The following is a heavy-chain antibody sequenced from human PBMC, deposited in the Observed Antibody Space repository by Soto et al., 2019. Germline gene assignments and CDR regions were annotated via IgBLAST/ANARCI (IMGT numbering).Heavy chain of an antibody. CDR1: GFTFSSYW. CDR2: INSDGSST. V-gene: IGHV3-74*01. J-gene: IGHJ6*02. CDR3: ARVLLGPYYAPSAYYYYGMDV. Sequence: GSLRLSCAASGFTFSSYWMHWVRQAPGKGLVWVSRINSDGSSTSYADSVKGRFTISRDNAKNTLYLQMNSLRAEDTAVYYCARVLLGPYYAPSAYYYYGMDVWGQGTKVTVSS. D-gene: IGHD2-2*01.